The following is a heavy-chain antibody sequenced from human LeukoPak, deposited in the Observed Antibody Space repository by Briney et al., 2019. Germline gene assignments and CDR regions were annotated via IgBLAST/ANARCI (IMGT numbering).Heavy chain of an antibody. V-gene: IGHV4-31*03. CDR2: IYYSGST. J-gene: IGHJ4*02. D-gene: IGHD6-6*01. Sequence: SETLSLTCTVSGGSISSGGYYWSWIRQHPGKGLEWIGYIYYSGSTYYNPSLKSRVTISVDRSKNQFSLKLSSVTAADTAVYYCARGDIAAPYYFDYWGQGTLVTVSS. CDR3: ARGDIAAPYYFDY. CDR1: GGSISSGGYY.